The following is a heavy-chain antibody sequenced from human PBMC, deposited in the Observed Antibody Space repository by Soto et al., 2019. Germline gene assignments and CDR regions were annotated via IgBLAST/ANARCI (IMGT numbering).Heavy chain of an antibody. V-gene: IGHV3-23*01. D-gene: IGHD4-17*01. CDR3: AKGATVTSKGYYYYMDV. CDR2: ISGSGGST. CDR1: GFTFSSYA. Sequence: GGALRLSCAAPGFTFSSYAMSWVRQAPGKGLEWVSAISGSGGSTYYADSVKGRFTISRDNSKNTLYLQMNSLRAEDTAVYYCAKGATVTSKGYYYYMDVWGKGTTVNISS. J-gene: IGHJ6*03.